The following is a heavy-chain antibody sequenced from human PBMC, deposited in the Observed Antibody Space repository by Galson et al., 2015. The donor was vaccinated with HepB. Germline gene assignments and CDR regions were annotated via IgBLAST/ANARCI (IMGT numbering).Heavy chain of an antibody. V-gene: IGHV4-39*07. CDR1: GGSISSSSYY. J-gene: IGHJ6*03. CDR3: ARANSYYYYYMDV. CDR2: IYYSGST. D-gene: IGHD4-23*01. Sequence: TLSLTCTVSGGSISSSSYYWGWIRQPPGEGLEWIGSIYYSGSTYYNPSLKSRVTISVDRSKNQFSLKLSSVTAADTAVYYCARANSYYYYYMDVWGKGTTVTVSS.